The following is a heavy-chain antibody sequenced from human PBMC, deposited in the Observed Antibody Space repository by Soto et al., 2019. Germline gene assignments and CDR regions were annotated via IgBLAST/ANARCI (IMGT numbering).Heavy chain of an antibody. CDR2: IWYEGANE. D-gene: IGHD6-13*01. CDR1: GFTFSSYG. CDR3: AKDVGNSWSYFFDF. Sequence: QVQLVESGGGVVQPGTSLRLSCATSGFTFSSYGMYWVRQAPGKGLEWVAVIWYEGANEYYADSVKGRFTISRDNSKNTLYLQMNSLRAEDTAIYYGAKDVGNSWSYFFDFWGQGTLVTVAS. V-gene: IGHV3-33*06. J-gene: IGHJ4*02.